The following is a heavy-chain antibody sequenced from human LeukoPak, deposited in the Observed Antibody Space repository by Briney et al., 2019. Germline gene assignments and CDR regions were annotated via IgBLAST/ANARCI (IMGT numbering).Heavy chain of an antibody. V-gene: IGHV5-51*01. Sequence: GESLKISCKGSGYSFTNYWIGWVRQLPGKDLEWMGIIDPVDSESTYSPPFQGQVTFSVDKSTSTAFLQWSSLKASDTAIYYCALPSKNVKRCCINTNWRHAPFDIWGQGTNVIVSS. CDR1: GYSFTNYW. J-gene: IGHJ3*02. CDR3: ALPSKNVKRCCINTNWRHAPFDI. D-gene: IGHD2-2*01. CDR2: IDPVDSES.